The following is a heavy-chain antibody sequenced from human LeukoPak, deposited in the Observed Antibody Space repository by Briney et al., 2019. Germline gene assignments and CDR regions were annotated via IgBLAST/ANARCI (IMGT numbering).Heavy chain of an antibody. V-gene: IGHV4-59*01. CDR3: ARDQGTTVGSNLGWYFDL. Sequence: PSETLPLTCTVSGGSISSYYWSWIRQPPGKGLEWIGYIYYSGSTNYNPSLKSRVTISVDTSKNQFSLKLSSVTAADTAVYYCARDQGTTVGSNLGWYFDLWGRGTLVTVSS. D-gene: IGHD4-23*01. CDR2: IYYSGST. CDR1: GGSISSYY. J-gene: IGHJ2*01.